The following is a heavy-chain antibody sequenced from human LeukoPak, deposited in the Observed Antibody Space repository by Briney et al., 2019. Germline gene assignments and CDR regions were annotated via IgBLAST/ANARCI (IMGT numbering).Heavy chain of an antibody. Sequence: GGSLRLSCAASGFVVSDTFMSWFRQAPGKGLEWVSVIYTRGNKFYADSVKGRFTISRDNSKNTLYLQMNSLRAEDTAVYYCARDGYCSSTSCYGPAHYYYYGMDVWGQGTTVTVSS. V-gene: IGHV3-66*02. J-gene: IGHJ6*02. D-gene: IGHD2-2*03. CDR3: ARDGYCSSTSCYGPAHYYYYGMDV. CDR2: IYTRGNK. CDR1: GFVVSDTF.